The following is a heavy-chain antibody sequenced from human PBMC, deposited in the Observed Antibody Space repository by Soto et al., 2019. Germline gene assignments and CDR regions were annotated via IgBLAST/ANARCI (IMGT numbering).Heavy chain of an antibody. CDR1: GGSISSYY. J-gene: IGHJ3*02. V-gene: IGHV4-59*01. D-gene: IGHD4-17*01. CDR3: GRADYGDYYAFDI. Sequence: PSETLSLTCTVSGGSISSYYWSWIRQPPGKGLEWIGYIYYSGSTNYNPSLKSRVTISVDTSKNQFSLKLSSVTAADTAVYYCGRADYGDYYAFDIWGQGTMVTVSS. CDR2: IYYSGST.